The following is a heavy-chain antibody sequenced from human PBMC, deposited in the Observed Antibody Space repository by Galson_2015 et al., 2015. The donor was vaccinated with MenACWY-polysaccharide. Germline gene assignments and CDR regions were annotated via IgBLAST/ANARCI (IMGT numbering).Heavy chain of an antibody. CDR1: GSRFSNSG. J-gene: IGHJ3*02. D-gene: IGHD1-1*01. V-gene: IGHV3-33*01. CDR3: ARGGNCILFHTFDI. CDR2: IRCDGSNI. Sequence: SLRLSCAASGSRFSNSGMHWVRQAPGKGLEWVAAIRCDGSNIVYADSVKGRFTISRDNSKNTMFLQMNTLGVEDTAVYYCARGGNCILFHTFDIRGQGTMVTVSS.